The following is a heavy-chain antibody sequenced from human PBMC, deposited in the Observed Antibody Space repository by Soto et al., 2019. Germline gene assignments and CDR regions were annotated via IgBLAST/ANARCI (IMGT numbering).Heavy chain of an antibody. D-gene: IGHD4-17*01. CDR1: GYTFTSYH. Sequence: QVQLVQSGAEVKKPGASVKVSCKASGYTFTSYHMDWVRQAPGQGLEWMGKMRPSGDRTWYAQKFRGRVTMTRDTSTSTDYMELSSLRSEDTAVYYCARDEGNYGDDDYWGQGTLVTVSS. J-gene: IGHJ4*02. CDR2: MRPSGDRT. CDR3: ARDEGNYGDDDY. V-gene: IGHV1-46*01.